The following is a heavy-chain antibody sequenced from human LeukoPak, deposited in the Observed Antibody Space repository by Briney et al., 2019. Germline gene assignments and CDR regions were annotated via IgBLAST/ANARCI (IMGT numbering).Heavy chain of an antibody. CDR1: GYTFTDYY. Sequence: ASVKVSCKASGYTFTDYYVHWVRQAPGQGLEWMGWINPNSGGTKYEQKFQDRVTMTRDTSISTAYMELSRLRFDDTAAYYCVVYSVVLAASLVTEYWGQGTLVTVSS. V-gene: IGHV1-2*02. CDR2: INPNSGGT. CDR3: VVYSVVLAASLVTEY. J-gene: IGHJ4*02. D-gene: IGHD2-21*01.